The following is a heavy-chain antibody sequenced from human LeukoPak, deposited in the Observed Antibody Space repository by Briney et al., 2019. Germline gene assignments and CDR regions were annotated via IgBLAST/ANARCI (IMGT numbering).Heavy chain of an antibody. CDR2: IYYSGST. Sequence: SETLSLTCTVSGGSISSYYWSWIRQPPGKGLEWIGYIYYSGSTNYNPSLKSRVTISVDTAKNQFSLKLSSVTAADTAVYYCARGLGYCSSTSCYRAWFDPWGQGTLVTVSS. CDR3: ARGLGYCSSTSCYRAWFDP. D-gene: IGHD2-2*01. CDR1: GGSISSYY. V-gene: IGHV4-59*12. J-gene: IGHJ5*02.